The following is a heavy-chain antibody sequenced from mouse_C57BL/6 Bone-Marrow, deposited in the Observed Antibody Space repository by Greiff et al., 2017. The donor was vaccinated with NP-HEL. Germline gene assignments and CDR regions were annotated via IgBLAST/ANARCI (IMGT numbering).Heavy chain of an antibody. Sequence: QVQLKQSGPELVKPGASVKISCKASGYAFSSSWMNWVKQRPGKGLEWIGRIYPGDGDTNYNGKFKGKATLTADKSSSTAYMQLSSLTSEDSAVYFCARSLPLLRYDYWGQGTTLTVSS. CDR1: GYAFSSSW. CDR3: ARSLPLLRYDY. CDR2: IYPGDGDT. V-gene: IGHV1-82*01. D-gene: IGHD1-1*01. J-gene: IGHJ2*01.